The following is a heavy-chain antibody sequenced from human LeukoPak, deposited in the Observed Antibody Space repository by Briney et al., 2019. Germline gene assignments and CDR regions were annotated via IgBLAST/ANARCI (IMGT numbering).Heavy chain of an antibody. CDR2: ISYYGSNK. J-gene: IGHJ4*02. CDR3: ATGNWGWETVYGSGSPFDY. D-gene: IGHD3-10*01. CDR1: GLTFSIYS. Sequence: GGSLTLSCVAYGLTFSIYSTQWDRQAPGKGREWVGVISYYGSNKYYGDSVKGRFTISRDNSKNTLYLQMHSLRAEDTAVYYCATGNWGWETVYGSGSPFDYWGQGTLVTVSS. V-gene: IGHV3-30*04.